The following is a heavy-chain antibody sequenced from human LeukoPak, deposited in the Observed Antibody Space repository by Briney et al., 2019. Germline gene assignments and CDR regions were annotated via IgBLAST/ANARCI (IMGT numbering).Heavy chain of an antibody. CDR2: SDPVVGET. D-gene: IGHD5-18*01. CDR1: GYTLTDLS. V-gene: IGHV1-24*01. CDR3: ATVRGYSYGYLNYFNY. J-gene: IGHJ4*02. Sequence: ASVKVSCKISGYTLTDLSIHWVRQAPGRGLEWMGGSDPVVGETIYAQKFQGRVTMTEDTSTDTAYMELSSLRSEDTAVYYCATVRGYSYGYLNYFNYWGQGTLVTVSS.